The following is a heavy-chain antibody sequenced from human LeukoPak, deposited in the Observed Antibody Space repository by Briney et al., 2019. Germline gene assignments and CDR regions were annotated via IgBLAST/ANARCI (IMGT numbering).Heavy chain of an antibody. Sequence: SETLSLTCTVSGGSISSYYWSWIRQPPGEGPEWIGYIYYSGSTNYNPSLKSRVTISVDTSKNQFSLKLSSVTAADTAVYYCAGRGEGYRYLDYWGQGTLVTVSS. J-gene: IGHJ4*02. D-gene: IGHD1-1*01. CDR1: GGSISSYY. V-gene: IGHV4-59*01. CDR2: IYYSGST. CDR3: AGRGEGYRYLDY.